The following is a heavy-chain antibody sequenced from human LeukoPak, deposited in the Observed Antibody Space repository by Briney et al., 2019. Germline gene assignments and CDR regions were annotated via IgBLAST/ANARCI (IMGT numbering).Heavy chain of an antibody. CDR2: VYYSGST. CDR3: AKGRWLPLGDDAFDI. D-gene: IGHD5-24*01. V-gene: IGHV4-39*01. CDR1: GDSISSSKYY. J-gene: IGHJ3*02. Sequence: SETLSLTCTVSGDSISSSKYYWGWIRQTQGEGLEWIGSVYYSGSTHYNPSLKSRLTISVDKSKNTLYLQMNSLRAEDTAVYYCAKGRWLPLGDDAFDIWGQGTMVTVSS.